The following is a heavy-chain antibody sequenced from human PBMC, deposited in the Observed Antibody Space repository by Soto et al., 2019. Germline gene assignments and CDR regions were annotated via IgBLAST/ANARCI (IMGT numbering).Heavy chain of an antibody. J-gene: IGHJ4*02. V-gene: IGHV1-2*04. CDR3: ARFAAWDSSGYYFDY. CDR1: GYTFTGYY. D-gene: IGHD3-22*01. Sequence: ASVKVSCKASGYTFTGYYMHWVRQAPGQGLEWMGWINPNSGGTNYAQKFQGWVTMTRDTSISTAYMELRSLRSDDTAVYYCARFAAWDSSGYYFDYWGQGTLVTVSS. CDR2: INPNSGGT.